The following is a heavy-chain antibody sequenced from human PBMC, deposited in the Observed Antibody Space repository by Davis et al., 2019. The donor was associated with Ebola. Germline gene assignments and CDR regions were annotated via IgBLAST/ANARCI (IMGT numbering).Heavy chain of an antibody. CDR1: AFTFDDYG. D-gene: IGHD1-1*01. V-gene: IGHV3-20*04. Sequence: PGGSLRLSCVASAFTFDDYGMSWVRQAPGKGLEWVSSISWNGGTKGYADSVKGRFTISRDNAKNSLHLQMVSLRAEDTAFYYCAREDDRDHWYFDHWGQGTLVTVSS. CDR3: AREDDRDHWYFDH. CDR2: ISWNGGTK. J-gene: IGHJ4*02.